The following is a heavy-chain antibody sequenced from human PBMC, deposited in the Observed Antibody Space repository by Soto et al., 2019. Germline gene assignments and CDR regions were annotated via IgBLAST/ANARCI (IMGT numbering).Heavy chain of an antibody. CDR3: ARARGRIWFGELLPYYYYFGMDV. CDR1: GGAFSSYA. CDR2: IIPIFGTA. Sequence: GASVKVSCKASGGAFSSYAISWVRQAPGQGLAWMGGIIPIFGTANYAQKFQGRVTITADESTSTAYMELSSLRSEDTAVYYCARARGRIWFGELLPYYYYFGMDVWGQGTTVTVSS. V-gene: IGHV1-69*13. D-gene: IGHD3-10*01. J-gene: IGHJ6*02.